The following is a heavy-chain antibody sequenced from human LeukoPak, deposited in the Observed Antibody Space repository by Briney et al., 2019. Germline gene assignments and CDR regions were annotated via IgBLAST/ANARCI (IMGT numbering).Heavy chain of an antibody. J-gene: IGHJ5*02. D-gene: IGHD3-9*01. CDR3: ARSHYYDILTGPHNWFDP. CDR2: IYHRGRT. V-gene: IGHV4-38-2*02. Sequence: SETLSLTCTVSGYSISTSSYYWGWIRRPPGKGLEWIGSIYHRGRTYYNPSLKSRVTISVDTSKNQFSLQLSSVTAADTAVYYCARSHYYDILTGPHNWFDPWGQGTLVTVSS. CDR1: GYSISTSSYY.